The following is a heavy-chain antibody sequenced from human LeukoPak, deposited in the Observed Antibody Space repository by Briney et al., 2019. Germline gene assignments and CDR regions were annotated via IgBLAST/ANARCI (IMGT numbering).Heavy chain of an antibody. V-gene: IGHV3-11*04. CDR2: ISSSGSTI. D-gene: IGHD2-2*01. J-gene: IGHJ4*02. CDR1: GFTFSDYY. Sequence: AGGPLRLSCAASGFTFSDYYMSWIRQAPGKGLEWVSYISSSGSTIYYADSVKGRFTISRDNAKNSLYLQMNSLRAEDTAVYYCARAPQGYCSSTSCYAEYFDYWGQGTLVTVSS. CDR3: ARAPQGYCSSTSCYAEYFDY.